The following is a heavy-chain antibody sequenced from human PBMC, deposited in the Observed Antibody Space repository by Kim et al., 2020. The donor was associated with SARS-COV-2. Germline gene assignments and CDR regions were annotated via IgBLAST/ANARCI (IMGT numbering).Heavy chain of an antibody. CDR2: IYSDGTTT. CDR1: GFTFSSSW. CDR3: ASDNLLS. Sequence: GGSLRLSCAASGFTFSSSWMHWVRQVPGKGPVWVSRIYSDGTTTNYADSVKGRFTVSRDIAKNTLYLQMNILRAEDTAIYYCASDNLLSWGQGTLVTVSS. V-gene: IGHV3-74*01. J-gene: IGHJ5*02.